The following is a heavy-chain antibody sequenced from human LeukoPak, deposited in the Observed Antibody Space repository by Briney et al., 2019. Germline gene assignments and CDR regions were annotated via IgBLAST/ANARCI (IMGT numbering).Heavy chain of an antibody. CDR1: GYTFTSYG. D-gene: IGHD6-13*01. CDR3: ARERAHSSILPFDY. Sequence: ASVKVSCKASGYTFTSYGISWVRQAPGQGLEWMGWISAYNGNTNYAQKLQGRVTMTTDTSTSTAYMELRSLRSDDTAVYYCARERAHSSILPFDYWGQGTLVTVSS. J-gene: IGHJ4*02. CDR2: ISAYNGNT. V-gene: IGHV1-18*01.